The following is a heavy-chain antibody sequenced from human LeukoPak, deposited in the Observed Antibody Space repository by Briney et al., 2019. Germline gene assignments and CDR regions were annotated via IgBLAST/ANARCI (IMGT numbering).Heavy chain of an antibody. Sequence: PGGSLRLSCAASGFTFSGSAMHWVRQASGKGLEWVGRIRSKANSYATAYAASVKGRFTISRDDSKNTAYLQMNSLKTEDTAVYYCTKPLAAAGINYYYYGMDVWGQGTTGSVSS. V-gene: IGHV3-73*01. CDR3: TKPLAAAGINYYYYGMDV. CDR2: IRSKANSYAT. J-gene: IGHJ6*02. D-gene: IGHD6-13*01. CDR1: GFTFSGSA.